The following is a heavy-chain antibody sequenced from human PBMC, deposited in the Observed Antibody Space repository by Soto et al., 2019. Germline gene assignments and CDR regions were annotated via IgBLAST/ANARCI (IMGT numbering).Heavy chain of an antibody. CDR2: INVGSGNT. J-gene: IGHJ3*02. CDR3: ARDTETLGPRANDALDI. CDR1: GYRFSAYT. Sequence: ASVKVSCTSAGYRFSAYTMNWVRQAPVQSLEWMGWINVGSGNTRYSQNFQGRVSITRDTSASTVYMELTGLKSEDTAMYYCARDTETLGPRANDALDIWGQGTMVTVSS. V-gene: IGHV1-3*01. D-gene: IGHD3-3*02.